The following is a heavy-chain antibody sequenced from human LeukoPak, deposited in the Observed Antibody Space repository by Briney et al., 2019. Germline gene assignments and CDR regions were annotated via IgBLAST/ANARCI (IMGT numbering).Heavy chain of an antibody. CDR2: ISYDGSNI. V-gene: IGHV3-30*18. D-gene: IGHD6-19*01. Sequence: PGGSLRLSCAASGFTFSNYGMHWVRQAPGKGLEWLAVISYDGSNIYYAGSVKGRFTISRDNSKKTLYLQMNSLRAEDTAVYYCAKRTSISLAAYFDYWGQGTLVTVSS. CDR3: AKRTSISLAAYFDY. CDR1: GFTFSNYG. J-gene: IGHJ4*02.